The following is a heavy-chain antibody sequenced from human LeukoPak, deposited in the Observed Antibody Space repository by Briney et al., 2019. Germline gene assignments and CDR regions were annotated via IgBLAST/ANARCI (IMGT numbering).Heavy chain of an antibody. D-gene: IGHD3-16*02. CDR3: ARTIRTYDYVWGSYRTSWFDP. CDR1: GYSFTSYW. J-gene: IGHJ5*02. V-gene: IGHV5-51*01. CDR2: IYPGDSDT. Sequence: GGSLKISCKGSGYSFTSYWIGWVRQMPGKGLEWMGIIYPGDSDTRYSPSFQGQVTISADKSISTAYLQWSSLKASDTAMYYCARTIRTYDYVWGSYRTSWFDPWGQGTLVTVSS.